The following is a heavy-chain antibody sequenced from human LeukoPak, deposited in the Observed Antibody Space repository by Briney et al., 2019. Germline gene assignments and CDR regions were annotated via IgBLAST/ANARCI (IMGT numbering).Heavy chain of an antibody. CDR2: IYHSGST. Sequence: PSHTLSLTCAISGGSSSSGGYSWSWIRRPPGKGRDWIGYIYHSGSTYYNPSLKSRVTISVDRSKNQFSLKLSSVTAADTAVYYCARGALDYEFDYWGQGTLVTVSS. V-gene: IGHV4-30-2*01. CDR1: GGSSSSGGYS. D-gene: IGHD4-17*01. J-gene: IGHJ4*02. CDR3: ARGALDYEFDY.